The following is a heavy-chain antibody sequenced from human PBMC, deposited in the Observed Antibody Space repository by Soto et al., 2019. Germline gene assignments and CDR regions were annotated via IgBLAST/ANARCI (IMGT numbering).Heavy chain of an antibody. J-gene: IGHJ4*02. CDR1: GYSFSSYW. Sequence: VQLVQSGAEVKKPGESLKISCKGSGYSFSSYWIGWVRQMPGKGLEWMGIIYPGDSETTYSPSFQGQVTISADKSISTAYLQWNSLKASDTAMYFCARWLQATDFDYWGQGTLVTVSS. CDR3: ARWLQATDFDY. CDR2: IYPGDSET. D-gene: IGHD5-12*01. V-gene: IGHV5-51*01.